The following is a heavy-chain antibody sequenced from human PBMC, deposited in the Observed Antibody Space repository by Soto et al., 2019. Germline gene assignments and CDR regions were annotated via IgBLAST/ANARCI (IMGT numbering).Heavy chain of an antibody. CDR3: ARSSVATIGKDY. D-gene: IGHD5-12*01. CDR1: GYTFTNYD. CDR2: MNPNSGNT. J-gene: IGHJ4*02. Sequence: QVQLVQSGAEVKKPGASVKVSCKASGYTFTNYDINWVRQATGQGLEWMGWMNPNSGNTGYTQKFQGRVTMTRNTSISTAYMELSSLTSEDTAVYYCARSSVATIGKDYWGQGTLVTVS. V-gene: IGHV1-8*01.